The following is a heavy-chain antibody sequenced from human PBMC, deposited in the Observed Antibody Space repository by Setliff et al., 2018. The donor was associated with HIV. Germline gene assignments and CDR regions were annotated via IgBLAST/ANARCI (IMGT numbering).Heavy chain of an antibody. CDR1: GGSFSGYY. V-gene: IGHV4-34*01. CDR3: ARVGLPYNSGRLDQ. J-gene: IGHJ4*02. Sequence: PSETLSLTCAVYGGSFSGYYWSWIRQPPGKGLEWIGEINHSGSTNYNPSLKSRVTILVDTSKNQFSLKLSSVTAADTAVYYCARVGLPYNSGRLDQWGQGSLVTVSS. D-gene: IGHD5-18*01. CDR2: INHSGST.